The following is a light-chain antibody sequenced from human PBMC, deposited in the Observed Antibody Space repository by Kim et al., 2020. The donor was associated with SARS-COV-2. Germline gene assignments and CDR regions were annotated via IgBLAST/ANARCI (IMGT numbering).Light chain of an antibody. V-gene: IGLV2-23*02. J-gene: IGLJ3*02. CDR1: SSDVGSYNL. CDR3: CAYAPSSTFVL. CDR2: EVN. Sequence: QSALTQPASLSGSPGQSITISCTGPSSDVGSYNLVSWYQHHPGKVPKVVIYEVNKRPSGVSYRFSGSKSGNTASLTISGLQAEDEADYYCCAYAPSSTFVLFGGGTQLTVL.